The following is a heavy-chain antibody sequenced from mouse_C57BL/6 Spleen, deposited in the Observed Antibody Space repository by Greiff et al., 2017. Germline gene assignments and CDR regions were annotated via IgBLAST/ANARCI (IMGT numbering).Heavy chain of an antibody. D-gene: IGHD1-1*01. CDR3: ARGYYGSSYIDY. Sequence: QVQLQQPGAELVRPGSSVKLSCKASGYTFTSYWMHWVKQRPIQGLEWIGNIDPSDSETNYNQKFKDKATLTVDKSSSPAYMQLSSLTSEDSAVYYYARGYYGSSYIDYWGQGTTLTVSS. CDR1: GYTFTSYW. CDR2: IDPSDSET. J-gene: IGHJ2*01. V-gene: IGHV1-52*01.